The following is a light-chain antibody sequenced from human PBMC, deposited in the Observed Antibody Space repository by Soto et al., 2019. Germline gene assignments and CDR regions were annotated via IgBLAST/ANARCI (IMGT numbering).Light chain of an antibody. CDR3: CSYAGSRTYL. Sequence: QSALTQPASVSGSLGQSITISCTGTTRDIAGYNYISWYQQYPGKAPKVMIFEGTKRPSGVSDRFSGSKSGNTASLTISGLQTEDEADYYCCSYAGSRTYLFGTGTKLTVL. V-gene: IGLV2-23*01. J-gene: IGLJ1*01. CDR2: EGT. CDR1: TRDIAGYNY.